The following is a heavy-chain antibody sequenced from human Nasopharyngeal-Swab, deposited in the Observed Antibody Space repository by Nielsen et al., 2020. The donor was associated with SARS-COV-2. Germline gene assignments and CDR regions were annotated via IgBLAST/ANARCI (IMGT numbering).Heavy chain of an antibody. J-gene: IGHJ5*02. V-gene: IGHV4-39*01. CDR3: ASQVLSITIFGVASHRRFDP. Sequence: SETLSLTCTVSGGSISSSSYYWGWIRQPPGKGLEWIGSIYYSGSTYYNPSLKSRVTISVDTSKNQFSLKLSSVTAADTAVYYCASQVLSITIFGVASHRRFDPWGQGTLVTVSS. D-gene: IGHD3-3*01. CDR1: GGSISSSSYY. CDR2: IYYSGST.